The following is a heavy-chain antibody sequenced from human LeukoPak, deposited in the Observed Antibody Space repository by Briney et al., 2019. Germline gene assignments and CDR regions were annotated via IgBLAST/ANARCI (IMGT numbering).Heavy chain of an antibody. CDR3: ARDGSGWSAY. Sequence: GGSLRLSCAASGFTFSNYWMSWVRQSPGKGLEWVANIKQDGSGIYYVDSVKGRFTISRDNAKNSLYLQMNSLRAEDTAVYYCARDGSGWSAYWGQGTLVTVSS. CDR1: GFTFSNYW. V-gene: IGHV3-7*01. J-gene: IGHJ4*02. D-gene: IGHD6-19*01. CDR2: IKQDGSGI.